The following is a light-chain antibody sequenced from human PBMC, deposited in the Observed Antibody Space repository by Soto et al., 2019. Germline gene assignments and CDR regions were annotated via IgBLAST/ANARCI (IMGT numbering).Light chain of an antibody. Sequence: SYELTQPPSMSVSPGQTASITCSGEKLGNKFVCWYQQKPGQSPVVVIYQDSRRPSGIPERFSGSNSGNTATLTISGTQAMDEADYFCCSYAGTYSYVFGSGTKLTVL. CDR3: CSYAGTYSYV. CDR2: QDS. V-gene: IGLV3-1*01. CDR1: KLGNKF. J-gene: IGLJ1*01.